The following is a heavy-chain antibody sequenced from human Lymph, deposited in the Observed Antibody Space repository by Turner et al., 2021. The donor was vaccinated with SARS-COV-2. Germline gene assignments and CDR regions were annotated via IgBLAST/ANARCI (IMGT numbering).Heavy chain of an antibody. D-gene: IGHD6-19*01. CDR2: ISGSGGTT. J-gene: IGHJ4*02. Sequence: EVQLLESGGGLVQPGGSLSPSCAASGFTFSSYAMSWVRQAPGKGLEWVSGISGSGGTTNYADSVKGRFTISRDNSKNTLYLQMNSLRAEDTAVYYCAKDRFTLSSGWEDYWGQGTLVTVSS. V-gene: IGHV3-23*01. CDR3: AKDRFTLSSGWEDY. CDR1: GFTFSSYA.